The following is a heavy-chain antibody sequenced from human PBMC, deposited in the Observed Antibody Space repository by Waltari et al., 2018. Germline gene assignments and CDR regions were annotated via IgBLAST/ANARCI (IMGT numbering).Heavy chain of an antibody. CDR2: RWYYGSNK. CDR1: GFTFSSYG. Sequence: QVQLVESGGGVVQPGRSLRLSCAASGFTFSSYGMHWVRQAPGKGLGCVSVRWYYGSNKYYADSVKGRFTIYRDNSKNTLYLQMNSVRAEDTAVYYCARAKRAAAGGALGYWGQGTLVTVSS. J-gene: IGHJ4*02. CDR3: ARAKRAAAGGALGY. D-gene: IGHD6-13*01. V-gene: IGHV3-33*01.